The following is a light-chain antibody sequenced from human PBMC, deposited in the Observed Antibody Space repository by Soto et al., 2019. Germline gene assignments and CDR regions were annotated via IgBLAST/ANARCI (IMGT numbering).Light chain of an antibody. CDR1: YSGSRS. J-gene: IGLJ2*01. CDR2: DDS. CDR3: QVWDRNSDVV. V-gene: IGLV3-21*02. Sequence: SYELTQPPSVSVAPGQTARITCGGNYSGSRSVHWYHQKPGQAPVLVVYDDSDRPSGITERFSGSKSENTATLTISRVEAGDEADFYCQVWDRNSDVVFGGGTAVTVL.